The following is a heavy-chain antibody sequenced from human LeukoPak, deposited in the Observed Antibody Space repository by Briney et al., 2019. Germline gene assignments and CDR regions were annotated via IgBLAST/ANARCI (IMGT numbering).Heavy chain of an antibody. Sequence: ASVKVSCTASGYTFTSYYMHWVRQAPGQGLEWMGIINPSGGSTSYAQKFQGRVTMTRNTSTSTVYMELSSLRSEDTAVYYCARGIAQYYYYYYMDVWGKGTTVTISS. CDR2: INPSGGST. D-gene: IGHD2-15*01. J-gene: IGHJ6*03. V-gene: IGHV1-46*01. CDR1: GYTFTSYY. CDR3: ARGIAQYYYYYYMDV.